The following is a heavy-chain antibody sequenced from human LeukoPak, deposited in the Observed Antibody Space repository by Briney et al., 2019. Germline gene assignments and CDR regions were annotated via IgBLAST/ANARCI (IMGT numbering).Heavy chain of an antibody. D-gene: IGHD6-19*01. V-gene: IGHV1-69*13. Sequence: SVKVSCKASGGTFSSYAISWVRQAPGQGLEWMGGIIPIFGTANYAQKFQGRVTITADESTSTAYMELSSLRSEDTAVYYCASNQWLVSVTNQDYWGQGTLVTVSS. CDR1: GGTFSSYA. CDR2: IIPIFGTA. J-gene: IGHJ4*02. CDR3: ASNQWLVSVTNQDY.